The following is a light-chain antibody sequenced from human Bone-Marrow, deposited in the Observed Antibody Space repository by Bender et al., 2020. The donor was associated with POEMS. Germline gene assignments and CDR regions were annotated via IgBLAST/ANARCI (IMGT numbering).Light chain of an antibody. J-gene: IGLJ2*01. CDR3: CSYSFSSPVV. Sequence: QSALTQPVSMSGSPGQSITISCTGTSSDIGGYNYVSWYQQYPGKAPKLIIHDVSKRPSGVSDRFSGSKFGNTASLTISGLQADDEADYYCCSYSFSSPVVFGGGTKLTVV. V-gene: IGLV2-14*03. CDR1: SSDIGGYNY. CDR2: DVS.